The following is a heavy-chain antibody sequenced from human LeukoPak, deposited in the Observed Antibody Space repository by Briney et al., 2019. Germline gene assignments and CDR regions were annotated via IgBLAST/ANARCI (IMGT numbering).Heavy chain of an antibody. D-gene: IGHD5-18*01. Sequence: GGSLRLSCAASGFTVSSNYMSWVRQAPGKGLEWVSVIYSGGSTYYADSVKGRFTISRDNSKNTLYLQMNSLRAEDTAVYYCARVGGYSYGRRGYYFDYWGQGTLVTVS. CDR1: GFTVSSNY. V-gene: IGHV3-66*02. J-gene: IGHJ4*02. CDR3: ARVGGYSYGRRGYYFDY. CDR2: IYSGGST.